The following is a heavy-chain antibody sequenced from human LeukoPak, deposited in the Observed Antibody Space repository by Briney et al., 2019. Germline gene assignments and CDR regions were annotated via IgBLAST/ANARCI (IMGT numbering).Heavy chain of an antibody. CDR1: GGSISSYY. CDR3: ARWAPTVVTPPNYGMDV. Sequence: SETLSLTCTVSGGSISSYYWSWIRQPPGKGLEWIGYIYYSGSTNYNPSLKSRVTISVDTSKNQFSLKLSSVTAADTAVYYCARWAPTVVTPPNYGMDVWGQGTTVTVSS. V-gene: IGHV4-59*01. CDR2: IYYSGST. D-gene: IGHD4-23*01. J-gene: IGHJ6*02.